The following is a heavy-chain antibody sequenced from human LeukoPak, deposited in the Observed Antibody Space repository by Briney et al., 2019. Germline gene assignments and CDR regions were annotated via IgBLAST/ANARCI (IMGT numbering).Heavy chain of an antibody. CDR1: GFTFSSYA. D-gene: IGHD5-12*01. J-gene: IGHJ6*03. CDR3: ARAVGRVATILYPYYYYYYMDV. CDR2: ISYDGSNK. Sequence: GGSLRLSCAASGFTFSSYAMSWVRQAPGKGLEWVAVISYDGSNKYYADSVKGRFTISRDNSKNTLYLQMNSLRSEDTAVYYCARAVGRVATILYPYYYYYYMDVWGKGTTVTISS. V-gene: IGHV3-30*03.